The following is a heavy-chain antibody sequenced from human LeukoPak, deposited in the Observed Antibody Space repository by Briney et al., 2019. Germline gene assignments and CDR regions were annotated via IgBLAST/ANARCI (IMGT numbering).Heavy chain of an antibody. D-gene: IGHD6-13*01. J-gene: IGHJ4*02. Sequence: ASVKVSCKASGGTFSSYAISWVRQAPGQGLEWMGIINPSGGSTSYAQKFQGRVTMTRDTSTSTVCMELSSLRSEDTAVYYCARGKLVAAADLFDYWGQGTLVTVSS. CDR2: INPSGGST. CDR3: ARGKLVAAADLFDY. CDR1: GGTFSSYA. V-gene: IGHV1-46*01.